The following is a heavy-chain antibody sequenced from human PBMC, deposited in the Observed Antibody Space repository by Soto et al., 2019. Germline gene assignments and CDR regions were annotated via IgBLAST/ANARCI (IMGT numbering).Heavy chain of an antibody. V-gene: IGHV1-18*01. CDR2: ISAYNGNT. CDR1: GYTFTSYG. D-gene: IGHD2-2*01. Sequence: ASVKVSCKASGYTFTSYGISWVRQAPGQGLEWMGWISAYNGNTNYAQKLQGRVTMTTDTSTSTAYMELRSLRSDDTDVYYCARDDEYCSSTSCHAIFDYWGQGALVTVSS. CDR3: ARDDEYCSSTSCHAIFDY. J-gene: IGHJ4*02.